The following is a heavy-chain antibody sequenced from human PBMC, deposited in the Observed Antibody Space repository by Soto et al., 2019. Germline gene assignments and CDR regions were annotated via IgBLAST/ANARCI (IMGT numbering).Heavy chain of an antibody. CDR2: MQPSTGRT. J-gene: IGHJ4*02. V-gene: IGHV1-8*01. CDR3: ARGVSAGVDY. CDR1: GYSFTSLD. Sequence: QVQLVQSGAEVREPGASVKVSCKASGYSFTSLDINWVRQTAGQGLEWMGWMQPSTGRTGYAQKFQGRVTMTRDTYINTAYMELTTITSDDTACYYCARGVSAGVDYWGQGTLVNVSS. D-gene: IGHD1-26*01.